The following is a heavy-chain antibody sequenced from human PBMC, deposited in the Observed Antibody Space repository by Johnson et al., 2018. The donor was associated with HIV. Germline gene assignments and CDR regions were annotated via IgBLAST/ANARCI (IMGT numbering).Heavy chain of an antibody. CDR2: INWDGDST. CDR1: RFTFDDYA. J-gene: IGHJ3*02. Sequence: VLLVESGGVVVHPGGSLRLSCETSRFTFDDYAMHWVRQAPGKGLELVSLINWDGDSTYYADSVKGRFTISRDNSKNSLYLQMNSLRPEDTGVYYCTRDRSLLEPGNAFDIWGQGTMVIVSS. D-gene: IGHD1-1*01. V-gene: IGHV3-43D*03. CDR3: TRDRSLLEPGNAFDI.